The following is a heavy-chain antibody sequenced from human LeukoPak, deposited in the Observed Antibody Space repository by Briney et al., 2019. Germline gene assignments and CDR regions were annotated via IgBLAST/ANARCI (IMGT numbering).Heavy chain of an antibody. CDR3: ARVYLERLTAGYFDH. D-gene: IGHD2-8*01. Sequence: GGSLRLSCTASESTFDHAMHWVRQTPGKGLEWVSGIGWNSARTGYADSVRGRFTISRDNSKNTLYLQMNSLRDEDSAAYYCARVYLERLTAGYFDHWGQGTWVTVSP. CDR1: ESTFDHA. CDR2: IGWNSART. V-gene: IGHV3-9*01. J-gene: IGHJ4*02.